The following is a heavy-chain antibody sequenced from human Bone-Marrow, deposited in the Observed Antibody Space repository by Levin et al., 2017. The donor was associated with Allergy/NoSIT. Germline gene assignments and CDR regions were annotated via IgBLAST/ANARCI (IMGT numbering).Heavy chain of an antibody. CDR2: ISGSGNNI. J-gene: IGHJ4*02. V-gene: IGHV3-23*01. D-gene: IGHD2-21*01. CDR3: AKWASYCGGDCYWFAPFDC. Sequence: GGSLRLSCAASGFTFNNYGLSWVRQAPGKGLEWVSAISGSGNNIYYADSVRGRFTISRDNSKNTLDLQLNSRTAEDTDVYYCAKWASYCGGDCYWFAPFDCWGQGALVTVSS. CDR1: GFTFNNYG.